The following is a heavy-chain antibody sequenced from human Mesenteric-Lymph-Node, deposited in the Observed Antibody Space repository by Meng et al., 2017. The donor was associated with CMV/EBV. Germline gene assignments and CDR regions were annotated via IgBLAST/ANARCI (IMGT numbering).Heavy chain of an antibody. V-gene: IGHV4-59*01. CDR3: ARDLGPRIVTSKYYYNGMDV. CDR1: GGSISSYY. CDR2: IYYSGSTN. J-gene: IGHJ6*02. D-gene: IGHD1-26*01. Sequence: SETLSLTCTVSGGSISSYYWSWIRQPPGKGLEWIGHIYYSGSTNNHNPSLESRVTISVDTSKNQISLKLRSVTAADTAIYYCARDLGPRIVTSKYYYNGMDVWGQGTTVTVSS.